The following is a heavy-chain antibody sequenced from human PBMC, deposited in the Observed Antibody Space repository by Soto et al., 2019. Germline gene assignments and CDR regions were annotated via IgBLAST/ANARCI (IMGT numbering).Heavy chain of an antibody. J-gene: IGHJ6*02. Sequence: GESLKISCKGSGYSFTSYWIGWVRQMPGKGLEWMGIIYPGDSDTRYSPSFQGQVTISADKSISTAYLQWSSLKASDTAMYYCARLIAAAGYYYYYYGMDVWGQGTTVTVSS. CDR1: GYSFTSYW. D-gene: IGHD6-13*01. CDR3: ARLIAAAGYYYYYYGMDV. CDR2: IYPGDSDT. V-gene: IGHV5-51*01.